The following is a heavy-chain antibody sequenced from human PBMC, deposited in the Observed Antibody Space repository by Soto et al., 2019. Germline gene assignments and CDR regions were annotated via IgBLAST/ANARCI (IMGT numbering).Heavy chain of an antibody. CDR2: IFYSGST. J-gene: IGHJ6*02. V-gene: IGHV4-30-2*02. CDR3: ARYKSNYYYGMDV. Sequence: PSETLSLTCAVSGGPISSGGYSWSWIRQPPGKGLEWIGYIFYSGSTYYNPSLKSRVTISVDTSKNQFSLKLSSVTAADTAVYYCARYKSNYYYGMDVWGQGTTVTSP. D-gene: IGHD5-12*01. CDR1: GGPISSGGYS.